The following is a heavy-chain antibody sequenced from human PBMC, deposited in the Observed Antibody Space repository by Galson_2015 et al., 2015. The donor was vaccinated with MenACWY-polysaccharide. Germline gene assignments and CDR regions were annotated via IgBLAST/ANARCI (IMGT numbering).Heavy chain of an antibody. CDR2: LYWNGED. V-gene: IGHV2-5*01. CDR1: GFSLDTPGVS. J-gene: IGHJ4*02. Sequence: PALVKPTQTLTLTCTFSGFSLDTPGVSVAWLRQPPGRALEWLAILYWNGEDHYSPSLGIRLTSAMDNSTSQVILTMTNLAPVDTGTYFCAHSRGGILVPFDSWGQGALVTVS. D-gene: IGHD3-3*02. CDR3: AHSRGGILVPFDS.